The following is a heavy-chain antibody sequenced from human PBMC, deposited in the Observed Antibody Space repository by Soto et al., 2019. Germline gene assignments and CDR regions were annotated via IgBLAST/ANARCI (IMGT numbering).Heavy chain of an antibody. Sequence: EVQLVESGGGLIQPGGSLRLSCAASGFTVSNNYMRWVRQAPGKGLEWVSLIHSGGNTHYADSAKGRFTISRDDSMNTLYPQMNSRTVEDTAVYYGARDPPGIAASGAGGWGQGTLVTVSS. V-gene: IGHV3-53*01. CDR3: ARDPPGIAASGAGG. CDR1: GFTVSNNY. J-gene: IGHJ4*02. CDR2: IHSGGNT. D-gene: IGHD6-13*01.